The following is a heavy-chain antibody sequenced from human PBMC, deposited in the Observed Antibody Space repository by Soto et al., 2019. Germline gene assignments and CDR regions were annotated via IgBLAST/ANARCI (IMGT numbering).Heavy chain of an antibody. V-gene: IGHV4-39*07. Sequence: PSETLSLTCSVSGGSISSGSYYWGWIRQPPGKGLEWIASIYYSGSTYYNPSLKSRVTILVDTSKNQFSLKLSSVTAADTAVYYCARVPSSWGQGTPVTVSS. J-gene: IGHJ5*02. CDR3: ARVPSS. CDR1: GGSISSGSYY. CDR2: IYYSGST. D-gene: IGHD2-2*01.